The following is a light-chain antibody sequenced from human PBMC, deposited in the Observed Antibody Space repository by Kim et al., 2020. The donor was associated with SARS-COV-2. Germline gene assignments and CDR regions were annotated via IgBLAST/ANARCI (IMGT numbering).Light chain of an antibody. V-gene: IGKV1-39*01. CDR3: RQSFSTRLLT. CDR1: QRISTY. CDR2: AAS. J-gene: IGKJ4*01. Sequence: DIQMTQSPSSLSASVGDRVTITCRASQRISTYLNWYQQQPGKAPRLLIYAASSLQSGVPSRFSGSGSGTDFTLTINNLQPADFATYYWRQSFSTRLLTFGGGTKVDIK.